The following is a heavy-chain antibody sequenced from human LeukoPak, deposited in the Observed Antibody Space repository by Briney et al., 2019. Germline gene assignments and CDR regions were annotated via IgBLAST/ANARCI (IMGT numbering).Heavy chain of an antibody. V-gene: IGHV4-39*07. CDR3: ARNYEGGYSP. Sequence: SETLSLTCTDSGGSISSSSYYWGWIRQPPGKGLEWIGSIYYSGSTYYNPSLKSRVTISVDTSKNQFSLKLSSVTAADTAVYYCARNYEGGYSPWGQGTLVTVSS. CDR2: IYYSGST. J-gene: IGHJ4*02. D-gene: IGHD5-12*01. CDR1: GGSISSSSYY.